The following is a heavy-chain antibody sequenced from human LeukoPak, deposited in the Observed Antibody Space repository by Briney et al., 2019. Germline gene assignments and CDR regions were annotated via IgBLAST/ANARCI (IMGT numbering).Heavy chain of an antibody. CDR2: IYSSGST. CDR3: ARRSFGDSAFDI. V-gene: IGHV4-39*01. CDR1: GGSISSSGYY. D-gene: IGHD4-17*01. Sequence: KTSETLSLTCTVSGGSISSSGYYRGWIRQPPGEGLEWIGSIYSSGSTYYNPSLKSRVTISVDTSKNQFSLKLNSVTAADTAVYYCARRSFGDSAFDIWGQGTMVIVSS. J-gene: IGHJ3*02.